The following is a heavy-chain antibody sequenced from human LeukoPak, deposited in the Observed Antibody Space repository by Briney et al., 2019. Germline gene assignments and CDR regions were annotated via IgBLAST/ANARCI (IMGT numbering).Heavy chain of an antibody. D-gene: IGHD3-10*01. Sequence: QTGRSLRLSCAASGFTFSSYAMHWVRQAPGKGLEWVAVISYDGSNKYYADSVKGRFTISRDNSKNTLYLQMNSLRAEDTAVYYCARGPRFGGWWTLDYWGQGTLVTVSS. V-gene: IGHV3-30*04. CDR3: ARGPRFGGWWTLDY. CDR1: GFTFSSYA. J-gene: IGHJ4*02. CDR2: ISYDGSNK.